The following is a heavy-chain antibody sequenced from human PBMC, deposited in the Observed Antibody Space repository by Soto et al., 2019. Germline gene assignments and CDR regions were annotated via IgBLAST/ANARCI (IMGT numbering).Heavy chain of an antibody. CDR3: ATVATNSYNWLDP. V-gene: IGHV3-74*01. CDR2: INSDGTKT. Sequence: EVQLVESGGTLVQPGRSLRLSCAASGFTFNTYWMHWVRQAPGKGLVWVSRINSDGTKTTYADSVKGRFTISRDNAKNTVYLQMNSLRAEDTAVYYCATVATNSYNWLDPWGQGTLVTVSS. J-gene: IGHJ5*02. D-gene: IGHD5-12*01. CDR1: GFTFNTYW.